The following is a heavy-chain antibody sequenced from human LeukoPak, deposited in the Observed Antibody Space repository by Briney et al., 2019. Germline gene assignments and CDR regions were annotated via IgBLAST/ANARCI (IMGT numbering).Heavy chain of an antibody. D-gene: IGHD2-15*01. J-gene: IGHJ4*02. CDR3: ARALRARGSFDY. Sequence: SETLSLTCTVSGGSIRSYYWSWIRQPPGKGLEWIGYIYHSGSTYYNPSLKSRVTISVDRSKNQFSLKLSSVTAADTAVYYCARALRARGSFDYWGQGTLVTVSA. V-gene: IGHV4-30-2*01. CDR2: IYHSGST. CDR1: GGSIRSYY.